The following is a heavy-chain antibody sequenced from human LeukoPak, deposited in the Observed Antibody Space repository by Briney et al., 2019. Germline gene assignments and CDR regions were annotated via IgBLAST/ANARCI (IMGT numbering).Heavy chain of an antibody. J-gene: IGHJ4*02. CDR3: ARGLSLLYGDYVGTPS. V-gene: IGHV1-46*01. Sequence: ASVKVSCKASGYTFTSYYMHWVRQAPGQGLEWMGIINPSGGSTSYAQKFQGRVTMTRDMSTSTVYMELSSLRSEDTAVYYCARGLSLLYGDYVGTPSWGQGTLVTVSS. D-gene: IGHD4-17*01. CDR1: GYTFTSYY. CDR2: INPSGGST.